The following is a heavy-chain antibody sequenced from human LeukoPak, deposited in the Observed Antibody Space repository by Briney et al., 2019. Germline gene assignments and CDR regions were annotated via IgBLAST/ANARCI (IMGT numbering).Heavy chain of an antibody. Sequence: ASVKVSCKXSGYTFTGYYMHWVRQAPGQGLEWMGWINPNSGGANYSQKFQGRVTMTRDTSISTAYMELSRLRSDDTAVYYCARGERDGYKIFDYWGQGTLVTVSS. V-gene: IGHV1-2*02. CDR2: INPNSGGA. D-gene: IGHD5-24*01. CDR3: ARGERDGYKIFDY. CDR1: GYTFTGYY. J-gene: IGHJ4*02.